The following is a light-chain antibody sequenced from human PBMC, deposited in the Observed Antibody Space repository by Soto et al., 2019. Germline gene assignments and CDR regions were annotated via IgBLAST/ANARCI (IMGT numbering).Light chain of an antibody. CDR3: QQYGSSPPST. J-gene: IGKJ2*01. Sequence: EIVLTQSPATLSLSPGERATLSCRASQTVSSSLAWYQQKPGQAPRLLIYEASNRATGIPARFSGSGSGADFTLTISRLEPEDFAVYYCQQYGSSPPSTFGQGTKVDIK. CDR2: EAS. V-gene: IGKV3-20*01. CDR1: QTVSSS.